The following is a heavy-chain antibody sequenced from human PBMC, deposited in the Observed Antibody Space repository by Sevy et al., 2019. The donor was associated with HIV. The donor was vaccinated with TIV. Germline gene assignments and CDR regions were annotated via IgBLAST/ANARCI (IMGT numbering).Heavy chain of an antibody. CDR2: ISESDERI. Sequence: GGSLRLSCGASGFTFSSYGMSWVRQAPGKGLEWISTISESDERIKHADSVKGRFTISRDNSKKILYLQMRSLRAEDTAVYYCARNLGALPNYYYGVDVRGQGTTVTVSS. CDR1: GFTFSSYG. D-gene: IGHD6-6*01. CDR3: ARNLGALPNYYYGVDV. V-gene: IGHV3-23*01. J-gene: IGHJ6*02.